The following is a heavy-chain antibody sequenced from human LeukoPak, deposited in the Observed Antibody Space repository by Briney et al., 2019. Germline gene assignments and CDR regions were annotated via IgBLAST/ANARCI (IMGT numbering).Heavy chain of an antibody. Sequence: GGSLRLSCAASGFTFSDYYMSWIRQAPGKGLEWVSYISSSGSTIYYADSVKGRFTISRDNAKNSLYLQMNSLRAEDTAVYYCARDREDNRWGVAARPPPLYYYGMDVWGQGTTVTVSS. D-gene: IGHD6-6*01. J-gene: IGHJ6*02. CDR1: GFTFSDYY. CDR2: ISSSGSTI. CDR3: ARDREDNRWGVAARPPPLYYYGMDV. V-gene: IGHV3-11*01.